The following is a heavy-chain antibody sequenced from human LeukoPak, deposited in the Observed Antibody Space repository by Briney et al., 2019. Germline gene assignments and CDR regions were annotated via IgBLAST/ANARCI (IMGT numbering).Heavy chain of an antibody. D-gene: IGHD6-13*01. CDR1: HGSISSYY. V-gene: IGHV4-59*01. CDR2: ISYSGST. Sequence: SETLSLTCTVAHGSISSYYWSWIRQPPGKGLEWIGYISYSGSTNYNPSLKSRVTISLDTSKNQFSLKLNSVTAADTAVYYCATMYSSSWYFDLWGRGTLVTVSS. J-gene: IGHJ2*01. CDR3: ATMYSSSWYFDL.